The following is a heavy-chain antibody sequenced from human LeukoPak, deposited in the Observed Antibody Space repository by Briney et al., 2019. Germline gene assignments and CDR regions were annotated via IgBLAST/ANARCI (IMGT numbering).Heavy chain of an antibody. Sequence: GRSLRLSCAASGFTFSSYGMHWVRQAPGKGLEWVSAISGSGGSTYYADSVKGRFTISRDNSKNTLYLQMNSLRAEDTAVYYCAKDRWELLHRGWFDPWGQGTLVTVSS. CDR3: AKDRWELLHRGWFDP. CDR2: ISGSGGST. CDR1: GFTFSSYG. V-gene: IGHV3-23*01. D-gene: IGHD1-26*01. J-gene: IGHJ5*02.